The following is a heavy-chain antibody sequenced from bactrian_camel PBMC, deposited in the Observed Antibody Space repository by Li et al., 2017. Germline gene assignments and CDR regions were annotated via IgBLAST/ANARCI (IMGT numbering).Heavy chain of an antibody. V-gene: IGHV3S53*01. J-gene: IGHJ4*01. Sequence: HVQLVESGGGSVQAGGSLKLSCAASGYIFSSCGMGWYRQAPGKERELVSTISSDGTTSYADSVKGRFTISQDNAKNTLYLQMSSLKPDDTAVYYCAATGQMLSVAGCRTQGTQVTVS. CDR2: ISSDGTT. D-gene: IGHD1*01. CDR1: GYIFSSCG.